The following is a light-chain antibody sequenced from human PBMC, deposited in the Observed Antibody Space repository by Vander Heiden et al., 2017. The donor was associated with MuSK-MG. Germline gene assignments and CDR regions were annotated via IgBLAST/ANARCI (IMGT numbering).Light chain of an antibody. CDR1: QSVSSN. CDR3: QQDNNWPPFP. CDR2: GAS. Sequence: EIVMTQSPATLSVSPGERATLSCRASQSVSSNLAWYQQKPGQAPRLLIYGASTRDTGIPARFSGSGCGKEFTLTISSRQSEDFAVYYCQQDNNWPPFPFGHGTKVDIK. V-gene: IGKV3-15*01. J-gene: IGKJ3*01.